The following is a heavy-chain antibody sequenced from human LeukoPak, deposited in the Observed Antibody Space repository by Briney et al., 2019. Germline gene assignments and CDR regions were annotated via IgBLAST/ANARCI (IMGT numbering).Heavy chain of an antibody. CDR1: GFTFSSYW. V-gene: IGHV3-74*01. CDR2: IKSDGRVT. CDR3: ARDHDAVGTTIDH. Sequence: PGGSLRLSCAASGFTFSSYWMHWVRQAPGEGLVWVSRIKSDGRVTWYADCVKGRFTISRDNAKNMLYLQMNSLRDEDTAVYFCARDHDAVGTTIDHWGQGTLVSVPS. J-gene: IGHJ4*02. D-gene: IGHD1-14*01.